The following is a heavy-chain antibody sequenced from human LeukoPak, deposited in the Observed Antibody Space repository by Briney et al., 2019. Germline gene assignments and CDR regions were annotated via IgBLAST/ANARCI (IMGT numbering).Heavy chain of an antibody. J-gene: IGHJ4*02. D-gene: IGHD6-6*01. V-gene: IGHV1-2*02. CDR2: INPNSGDT. Sequence: GASVKVSRKASGYTFTGYYMHWVRQAPGQGLEWMGWINPNSGDTKNAQKFQGRVTLTRYTSLGTAYMELSRLTSDDTAVYYCARSTSTIGARFDLWGQGTLVTVSS. CDR1: GYTFTGYY. CDR3: ARSTSTIGARFDL.